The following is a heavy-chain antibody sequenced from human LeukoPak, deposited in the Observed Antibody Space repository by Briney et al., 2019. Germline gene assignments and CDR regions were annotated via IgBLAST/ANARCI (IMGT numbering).Heavy chain of an antibody. CDR2: VSYDGANK. V-gene: IGHV3-30*09. J-gene: IGHJ3*02. CDR1: GFIFSNYA. D-gene: IGHD2-21*02. CDR3: AVIVVVTASTAFDT. Sequence: PGRSLRLSCAASGFIFSNYAMHWVRQAPGKGLEWVAVVSYDGANKYYADSVRGRFAISRDNSKNTLYLQMNSLRPEDTAVYYCAVIVVVTASTAFDTWGQGTMVTVSS.